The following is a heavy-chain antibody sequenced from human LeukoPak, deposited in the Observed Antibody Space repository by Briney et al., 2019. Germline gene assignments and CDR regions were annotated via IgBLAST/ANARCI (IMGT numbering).Heavy chain of an antibody. J-gene: IGHJ4*02. V-gene: IGHV3-30*18. CDR3: AKDLLEYYYDSSDQ. Sequence: PGRSLRLSCAASGFTFSSYGIHWVRQAPGKGLEWVAVISYDGSNKYYADSVKGRFTISRDNSKNTLYLQMNSLRAEDTAVYYCAKDLLEYYYDSSDQWGQGTLVTVSS. D-gene: IGHD3-22*01. CDR2: ISYDGSNK. CDR1: GFTFSSYG.